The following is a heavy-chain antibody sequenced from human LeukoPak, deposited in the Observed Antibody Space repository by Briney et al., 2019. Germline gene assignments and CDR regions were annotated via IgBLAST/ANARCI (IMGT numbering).Heavy chain of an antibody. CDR1: GDSISSYY. CDR2: IYASGST. V-gene: IGHV4-4*07. Sequence: SETLSLTCTVSGDSISSYYWSWIRQPAGKGLEWLGRIYASGSTNYNPSLKSRVTMSVDTSKNQFSLKLSSVTAADTAVYYCARGRTPTTGDYWGQGALVTVSS. D-gene: IGHD1-26*01. J-gene: IGHJ4*02. CDR3: ARGRTPTTGDY.